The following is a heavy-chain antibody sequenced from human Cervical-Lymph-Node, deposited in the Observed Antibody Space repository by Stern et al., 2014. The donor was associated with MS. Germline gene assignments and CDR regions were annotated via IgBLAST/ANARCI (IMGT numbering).Heavy chain of an antibody. V-gene: IGHV4-34*01. CDR2: INHSGST. CDR1: GGSFSGYY. CDR3: ARQSVSWFDP. Sequence: QVQLQQWGAGLLKPSETLSLTCAVYGGSFSGYYWSWIRQPPGKGLEWIGEINHSGSTNYNPSLKSRVTISVDTSKNQFSLKLSSVTAADTAVYYCARQSVSWFDPWGQGTLVTVSS. J-gene: IGHJ5*02.